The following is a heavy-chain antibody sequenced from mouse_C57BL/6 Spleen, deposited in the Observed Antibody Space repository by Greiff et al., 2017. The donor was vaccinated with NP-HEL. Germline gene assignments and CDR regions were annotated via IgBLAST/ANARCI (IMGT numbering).Heavy chain of an antibody. CDR2: IRNKANGYTT. Sequence: EVMLVESGGGLVQPGGSLSLSCAASGFTFTDYYMSWVRQPPGKALEWLGFIRNKANGYTTEYSASVKGRFTISRDKSQSILYLQMNALRAEDSATYYCARLYYGKAGDYWGQGTSVTVSS. CDR1: GFTFTDYY. J-gene: IGHJ4*01. CDR3: ARLYYGKAGDY. V-gene: IGHV7-3*01. D-gene: IGHD2-1*01.